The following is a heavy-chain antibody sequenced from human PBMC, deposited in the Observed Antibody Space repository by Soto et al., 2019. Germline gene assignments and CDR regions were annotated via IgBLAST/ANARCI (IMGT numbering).Heavy chain of an antibody. D-gene: IGHD2-8*01. J-gene: IGHJ4*02. CDR1: GGSISSYY. CDR2: INRSGST. CDR3: ARAGYCTNVLCVDY. Sequence: SSETLSLTCSVSGGSISSYYWSWIRQPPGKGLEWIGYINRSGSTNYNPSLKSRVTISVDTSKNQFSLKLNSVTAADTAIYYCARAGYCTNVLCVDYWGQGTLVTVS. V-gene: IGHV4-59*01.